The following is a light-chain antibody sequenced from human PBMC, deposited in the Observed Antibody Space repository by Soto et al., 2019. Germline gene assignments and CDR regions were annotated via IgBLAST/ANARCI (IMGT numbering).Light chain of an antibody. CDR3: QQYDSYSPT. V-gene: IGKV1-5*01. CDR2: DAS. Sequence: DIQMTQSPSTLSASVGDRVTITCRASQSIGSWLAWYQQKPGKAPNLLIYDASSLESGVPARFSGSGSGTEFTLTISSLQPDDFAIYYCQQYDSYSPTFGQGTKVEIK. J-gene: IGKJ1*01. CDR1: QSIGSW.